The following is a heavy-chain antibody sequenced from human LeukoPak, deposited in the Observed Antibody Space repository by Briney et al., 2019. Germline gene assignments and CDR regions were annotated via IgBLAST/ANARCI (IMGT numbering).Heavy chain of an antibody. CDR2: ISYDGSNK. D-gene: IGHD5-18*01. Sequence: PGRSLRLSCAASGFTFSSYGMHWVRQAPGKGLEWVAVISYDGSNKYYADSVKGRFTISGDNSKNTLYLQMNSLRAEDTAVYYCAKDRIQLWVMDYWGQGTLVTVSS. J-gene: IGHJ4*02. CDR3: AKDRIQLWVMDY. CDR1: GFTFSSYG. V-gene: IGHV3-30*18.